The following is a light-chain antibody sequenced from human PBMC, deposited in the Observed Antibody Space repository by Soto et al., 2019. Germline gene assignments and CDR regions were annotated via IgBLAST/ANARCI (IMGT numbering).Light chain of an antibody. V-gene: IGKV3-20*01. CDR1: QSVSSTY. J-gene: IGKJ1*01. Sequence: EIVLTQSPGTLSLSPGDLATLSFRASQSVSSTYLAWYQQKPGQAPRLLIYSTSIRATGIPDRFSGSGSGKDFTLTISRLEPEDFTVYHCQQYGDSPWTFGQGTKVDIK. CDR2: STS. CDR3: QQYGDSPWT.